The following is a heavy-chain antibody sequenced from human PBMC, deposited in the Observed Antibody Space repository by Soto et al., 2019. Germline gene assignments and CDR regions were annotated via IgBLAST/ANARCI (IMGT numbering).Heavy chain of an antibody. Sequence: GGSLRLSCAASGFTFSSYWMHWVRQAPGKGLVWVSRINRDGSSTSYADSVKGRFTISKDNAKNTLYLQMNNLRAEDMAVYFCARDETQTFRSYVYYYGVDVWGQGTTVTVSS. V-gene: IGHV3-74*01. CDR3: ARDETQTFRSYVYYYGVDV. J-gene: IGHJ6*02. CDR1: GFTFSSYW. CDR2: INRDGSST. D-gene: IGHD3-16*01.